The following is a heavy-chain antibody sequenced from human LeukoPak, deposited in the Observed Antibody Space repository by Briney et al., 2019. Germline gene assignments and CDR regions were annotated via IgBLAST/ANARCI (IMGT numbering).Heavy chain of an antibody. J-gene: IGHJ5*02. CDR2: ISGSGDRT. CDR1: GFRFSSYT. V-gene: IGHV3-23*01. D-gene: IGHD6-19*01. Sequence: GGSLRLSCAASGFRFSSYTMNWVRQAPGKGLEWVSGISGSGDRTYYADFVKGRVTISRDNSRNTLYLQMSSLRADDTAVYYCAKDYRYGSAWGPGTLVVVSS. CDR3: AKDYRYGSA.